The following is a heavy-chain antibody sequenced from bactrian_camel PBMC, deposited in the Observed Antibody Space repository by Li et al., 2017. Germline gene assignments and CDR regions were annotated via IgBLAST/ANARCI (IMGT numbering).Heavy chain of an antibody. CDR1: GATYC. D-gene: IGHD3*01. V-gene: IGHV3S63*01. J-gene: IGHJ4*01. CDR3: AAGRSCVDLGRGRPDY. Sequence: HVQLVESGGGSVQSGGSLTLSCVASGATYCMGWFRQAPGKEREGVAGVDHRDGLTNYADTVKGRFTISQDSAKNTVSLQMNTLKPDDTAMYYCAAGRSCVDLGRGRPDYWGQGTQVTVS. CDR2: VDHRDGLT.